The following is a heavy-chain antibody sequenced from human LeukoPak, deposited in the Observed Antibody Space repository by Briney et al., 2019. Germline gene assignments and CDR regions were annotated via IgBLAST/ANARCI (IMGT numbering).Heavy chain of an antibody. J-gene: IGHJ4*02. CDR2: IGVSTADT. V-gene: IGHV3-23*01. Sequence: GGPLRPSVTPSGLPFSTYSMSGARPAPGRGREWFSVIGVSTADTHYADSVKGRFTISRDNSKNTLYLQVNGLRAEDTAIYYCAREVRVGGLLSLDYWGQGTLVTVSS. D-gene: IGHD3-10*01. CDR1: GLPFSTYS. CDR3: AREVRVGGLLSLDY.